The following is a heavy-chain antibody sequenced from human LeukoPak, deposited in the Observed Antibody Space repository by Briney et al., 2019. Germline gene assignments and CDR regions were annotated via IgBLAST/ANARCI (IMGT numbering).Heavy chain of an antibody. V-gene: IGHV4-38-2*01. D-gene: IGHD3-3*01. J-gene: IGHJ4*02. Sequence: SETLSLTCAVSGYSISSGYYWGWIRQPPGEGLEWIASIYHNGDTYYNPSLKSRVTISVDTSKNQFSLKLSSVTAADTAVYYCARVALGGITIFGVVTTRHAFDYWGQGTLVTVSS. CDR3: ARVALGGITIFGVVTTRHAFDY. CDR1: GYSISSGYY. CDR2: IYHNGDT.